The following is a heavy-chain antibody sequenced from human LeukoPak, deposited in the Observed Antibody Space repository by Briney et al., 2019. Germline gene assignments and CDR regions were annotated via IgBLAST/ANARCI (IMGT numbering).Heavy chain of an antibody. J-gene: IGHJ4*02. CDR3: AGDLGAAAALFDY. V-gene: IGHV3-30-3*01. D-gene: IGHD6-13*01. Sequence: PGGSLRLSCAASGFTFSSYAMHWVRQAPGKGLEWVAVISYDGSNKYYADSVKGRFTISRDNSKNTLYLQMNSLRAEDTAVYYCAGDLGAAAALFDYWSQGTLVTVSS. CDR2: ISYDGSNK. CDR1: GFTFSSYA.